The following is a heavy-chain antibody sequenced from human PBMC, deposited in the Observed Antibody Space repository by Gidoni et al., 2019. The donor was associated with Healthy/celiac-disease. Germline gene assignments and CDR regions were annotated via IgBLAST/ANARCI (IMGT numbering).Heavy chain of an antibody. Sequence: QVQLVQSGAEVKKPGASVTVSCKASGYTFTGYYMHWVRQAPGQGLEWMGWINPNSGGTNYAQKFQGRVTMTRDTSISTAYMELSRLRSDDTAVYYCARDPVDTAMVYSYYYYYGMDVWGQGTTVTVSS. CDR2: INPNSGGT. J-gene: IGHJ6*02. CDR1: GYTFTGYY. V-gene: IGHV1-2*02. D-gene: IGHD5-18*01. CDR3: ARDPVDTAMVYSYYYYYGMDV.